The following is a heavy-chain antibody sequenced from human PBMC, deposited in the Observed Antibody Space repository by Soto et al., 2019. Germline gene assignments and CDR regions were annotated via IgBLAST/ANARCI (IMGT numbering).Heavy chain of an antibody. CDR2: IRSKAYGGTT. J-gene: IGHJ3*02. D-gene: IGHD3-3*01. CDR1: GFTFGDYA. Sequence: GGSLRLSCTASGFTFGDYAMSWFRQAPGKGLEWVGFIRSKAYGGTTEYAASVKGRFTISRDDSKSIAYLQTNSLKTEDTAVYYCTRERFLEWLLAHDAFDIWGQGTMVTVSS. V-gene: IGHV3-49*03. CDR3: TRERFLEWLLAHDAFDI.